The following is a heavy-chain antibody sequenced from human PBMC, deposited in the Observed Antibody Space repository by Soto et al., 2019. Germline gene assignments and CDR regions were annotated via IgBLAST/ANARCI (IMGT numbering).Heavy chain of an antibody. CDR1: VFTFSSYV. CDR3: AHFDWLIDY. D-gene: IGHD3-9*01. J-gene: IGHJ4*02. V-gene: IGHV3-23*01. CDR2: INDSGGGT. Sequence: GGSLRLSCAASVFTFSSYVMSWVRQAPGKWLEWFSAINDSGGGTXXADSVKGRXTISRYNSKNTXYLQMXSLRAEDTSVYYCAHFDWLIDYWGQGTLVTVSS.